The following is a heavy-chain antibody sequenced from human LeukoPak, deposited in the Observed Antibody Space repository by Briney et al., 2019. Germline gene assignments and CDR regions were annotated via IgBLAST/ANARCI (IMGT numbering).Heavy chain of an antibody. D-gene: IGHD3-3*01. V-gene: IGHV3-11*04. CDR3: ARDWRWFDY. J-gene: IGHJ4*02. Sequence: GGSLRLSCSASGFTLTNYAMSWVRQAPGKGLEWISHISSSGSTIYYADSVKGRFTISRDNAKNSLSLQMNSLRAEDTAVYYCARDWRWFDYWGQGALVTVSS. CDR1: GFTLTNYA. CDR2: ISSSGSTI.